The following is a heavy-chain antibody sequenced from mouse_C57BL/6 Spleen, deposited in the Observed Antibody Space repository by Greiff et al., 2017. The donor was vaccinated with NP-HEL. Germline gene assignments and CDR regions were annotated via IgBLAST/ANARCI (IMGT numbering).Heavy chain of an antibody. V-gene: IGHV2-2*01. Sequence: QVQLKESGPGLVQPSQSLSITCTVSGFSLTSYGVHWVRQSPGKGLEWLGVIWSGGSTDYNAAFISRLSISKDNSKSQVFFKMNSLQADDTAIYYCARKRGDYGSSPWFAYWGQGTLVTVSA. CDR1: GFSLTSYG. CDR2: IWSGGST. J-gene: IGHJ3*01. CDR3: ARKRGDYGSSPWFAY. D-gene: IGHD1-1*01.